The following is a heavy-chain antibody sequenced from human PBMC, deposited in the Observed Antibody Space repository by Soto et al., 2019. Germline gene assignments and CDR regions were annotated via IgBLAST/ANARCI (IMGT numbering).Heavy chain of an antibody. CDR3: ARYHPASCYYGMDV. J-gene: IGHJ6*02. CDR2: IYYSGST. V-gene: IGHV4-31*01. CDR1: GGSISSGGYY. Sequence: LPLTCTVSGGSISSGGYYWSWIRQHPGKGLEWIGYIYYSGSTYYNPSLKSLVTISVDTSKNQFSLKLSSVTAADTAVYYCARYHPASCYYGMDVCGQGHTVTVSS.